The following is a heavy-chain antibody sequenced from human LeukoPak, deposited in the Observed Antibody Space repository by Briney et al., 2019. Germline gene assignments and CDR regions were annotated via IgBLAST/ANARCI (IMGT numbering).Heavy chain of an antibody. J-gene: IGHJ5*02. Sequence: SETLTLTCTVSGGSISSYYWSWIRQPPGKGLEWIGYIYYSGSTNYNPSLKSRVTISVDMSKNQFSLRLSSVTAADTAVYYCARHRGVGALTWGQGTLVTVSS. CDR3: ARHRGVGALT. CDR2: IYYSGST. V-gene: IGHV4-59*08. D-gene: IGHD3-10*01. CDR1: GGSISSYY.